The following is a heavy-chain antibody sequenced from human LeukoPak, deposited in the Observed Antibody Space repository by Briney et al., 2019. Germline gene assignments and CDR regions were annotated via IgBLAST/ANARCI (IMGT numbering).Heavy chain of an antibody. J-gene: IGHJ5*02. CDR2: IIPIFGTA. D-gene: IGHD6-13*01. CDR3: AREAAAGTLNWFDP. V-gene: IGHV1-69*13. Sequence: SVKVSCKASGGTFSSYAISWVRQAPGQGLEWMGGIIPIFGTANYSQKFQGRVTITADESTSTAYMELSSLRSEDTAVYYCAREAAAGTLNWFDPWGQGTLVTVSS. CDR1: GGTFSSYA.